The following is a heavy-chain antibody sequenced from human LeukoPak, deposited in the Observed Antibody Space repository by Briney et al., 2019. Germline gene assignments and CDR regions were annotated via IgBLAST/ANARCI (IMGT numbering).Heavy chain of an antibody. CDR2: IWYDGSNK. D-gene: IGHD2-2*02. CDR3: ARGAYCSSNSCYTYYYGMDV. J-gene: IGHJ6*02. V-gene: IGHV3-33*01. CDR1: GLAFNSYG. Sequence: GGSLRLSCAASGLAFNSYGMHWVRQAPGKGLEWVALIWYDGSNKYYADSVKGRFTISRDNSKNTLDLQMDNLRAEDTAVYYCARGAYCSSNSCYTYYYGMDVWGQGTTVTVSS.